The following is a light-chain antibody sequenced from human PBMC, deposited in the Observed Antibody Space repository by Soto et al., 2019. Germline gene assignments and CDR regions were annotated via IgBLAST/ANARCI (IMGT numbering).Light chain of an antibody. V-gene: IGKV4-1*01. Sequence: DIVMTQSPDSLAVSLGERATINCKSSQSLLYSSNNKNYLGWYQRKPGQPPKLLIHWASTRGSGVPDRFSGSGSGTDFTLTIRNVEAEDVPIYYRKQHHSEPINIGQGTRLEIK. CDR3: KQHHSEPIN. CDR1: QSLLYSSNNKNY. CDR2: WAS. J-gene: IGKJ5*01.